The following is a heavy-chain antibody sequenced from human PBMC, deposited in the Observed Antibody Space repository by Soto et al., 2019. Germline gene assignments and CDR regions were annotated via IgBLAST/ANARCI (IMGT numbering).Heavy chain of an antibody. CDR3: ARGISGWFDY. CDR2: IYDSGST. D-gene: IGHD6-19*01. Sequence: QVQLQESDPGLVKPSETLSLTCTVSGGSVSSGSYYWSWIRQPPGKGLEWIGYIYDSGSTNYSPSLNSRVTISVDTSKNQFSLKLSSVTAADTAVYYCARGISGWFDYWGQGTLVTVSS. V-gene: IGHV4-61*01. CDR1: GGSVSSGSYY. J-gene: IGHJ4*02.